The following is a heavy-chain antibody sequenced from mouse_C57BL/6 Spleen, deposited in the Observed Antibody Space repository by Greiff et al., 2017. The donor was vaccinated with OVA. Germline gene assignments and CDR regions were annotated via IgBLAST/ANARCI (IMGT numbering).Heavy chain of an antibody. Sequence: VQLQQSGAELVRPGASVTLSCKASGYTFTSYELHWVKQTPVHGLEWIGAIDPEAGGTPYNQKFKGKAILTADKSSSTAYMELRSLTSEDAAVYFCARSGSSYYFDDWGKGTTLTVSS. CDR3: ARSGSSYYFDD. V-gene: IGHV1-15*01. D-gene: IGHD1-1*01. CDR2: IDPEAGGT. CDR1: GYTFTSYE. J-gene: IGHJ2*01.